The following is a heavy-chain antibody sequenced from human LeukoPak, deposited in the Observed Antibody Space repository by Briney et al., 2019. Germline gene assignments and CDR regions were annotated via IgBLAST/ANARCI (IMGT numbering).Heavy chain of an antibody. D-gene: IGHD3-3*01. CDR2: ISYDGSNK. Sequence: PGGSLRLSCAASGFTFSSYGMHWVRQAPGKGLEWVAVISYDGSNKYYADSVKGRFTISRDNSKNTLYLQMNSLRVEDTAVYYCAKELRFLEWLSNYYFDYWGQGTLVIVSS. J-gene: IGHJ4*02. V-gene: IGHV3-30*18. CDR3: AKELRFLEWLSNYYFDY. CDR1: GFTFSSYG.